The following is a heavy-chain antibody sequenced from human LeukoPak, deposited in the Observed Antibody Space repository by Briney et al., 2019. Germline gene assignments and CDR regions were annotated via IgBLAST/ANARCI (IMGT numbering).Heavy chain of an antibody. CDR1: GFTFSNYW. D-gene: IGHD3-10*01. V-gene: IGHV3-74*01. J-gene: IGHJ4*02. CDR2: INSDGSST. Sequence: GGSLRLSCAVSGFTFSNYWMHWVRQAPGKGLVWVSRINSDGSSTNYADSVKGRFTISRDNTKNTLYLQMNSLSAEDTAVYFCTRVGRPIYDYWGQGTLLTVSS. CDR3: TRVGRPIYDY.